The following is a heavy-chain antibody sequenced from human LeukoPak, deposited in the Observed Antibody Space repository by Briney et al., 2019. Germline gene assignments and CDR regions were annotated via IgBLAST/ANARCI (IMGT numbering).Heavy chain of an antibody. V-gene: IGHV3-33*01. CDR3: ARGGDYGGNPSPDD. D-gene: IGHD4-23*01. CDR1: GFTFSSYG. Sequence: QPGRSLRLSCAASGFTFSSYGMHWVRQAPGKGLEWVAVIWYDGSNKYYADSVKGRFTISRDNSKNTLYLQMNSLRAEDTAVYYCARGGDYGGNPSPDDWGQGTLVTVSS. CDR2: IWYDGSNK. J-gene: IGHJ4*02.